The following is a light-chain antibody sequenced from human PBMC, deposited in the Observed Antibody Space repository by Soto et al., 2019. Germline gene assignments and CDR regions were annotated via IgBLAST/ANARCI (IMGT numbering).Light chain of an antibody. V-gene: IGKV1-8*01. CDR2: AAS. Sequence: AIRMTQSPSSFSASTGDRVTITCRASQGISSYLAWYQQKPGKAPKLLIYAASTLQSGVPSRFSGSGSGTDFTLTISCLQSEDFATYYCQQYYSYPPTFDQGNKVEIK. J-gene: IGKJ1*01. CDR1: QGISSY. CDR3: QQYYSYPPT.